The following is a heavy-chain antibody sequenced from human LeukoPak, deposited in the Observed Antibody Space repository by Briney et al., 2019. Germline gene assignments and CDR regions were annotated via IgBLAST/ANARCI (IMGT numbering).Heavy chain of an antibody. J-gene: IGHJ4*02. D-gene: IGHD3-22*01. CDR2: IYYSGST. CDR3: ATPRYYYDSSGFDY. Sequence: PSETLSLTCTVSGGSISSYYWSWIQQPPGKGLEWIGYIYYSGSTNYNPSLKSRVTISVDTSKNQFSLKLSSVTAEDTAVYYCATPRYYYDSSGFDYWGQGTLVTVSS. CDR1: GGSISSYY. V-gene: IGHV4-59*01.